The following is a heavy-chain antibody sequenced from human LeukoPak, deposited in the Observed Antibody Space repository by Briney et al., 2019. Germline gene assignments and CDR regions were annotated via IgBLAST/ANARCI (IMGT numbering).Heavy chain of an antibody. CDR1: GYTFTGYY. Sequence: GASVKVSCKASGYTFTGYYMHWVRQAPGQGLEWMGWINPNSGGTNYAQKFQGRVTMTRDTSISTAYMELSRLRSDDTAVYYRASGYSELEPTQFDYWGQGTLVTVSS. CDR3: ASGYSELEPTQFDY. J-gene: IGHJ4*02. CDR2: INPNSGGT. D-gene: IGHD1-1*01. V-gene: IGHV1-2*02.